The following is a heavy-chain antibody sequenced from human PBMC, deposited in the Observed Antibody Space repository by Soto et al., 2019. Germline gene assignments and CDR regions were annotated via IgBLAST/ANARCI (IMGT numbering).Heavy chain of an antibody. CDR2: ISSSGSTI. D-gene: IGHD3-3*01. CDR1: GFNFSDYY. V-gene: IGHV3-11*01. Sequence: GGSLRLSCAASGFNFSDYYMSWIRQATGKGLEWVSYISSSGSTIYYADSVKGRFTISRDNAKNSLYLQMNSLRAEDTAVYYCARARFLEWSLDYWGQGTLVTVSS. CDR3: ARARFLEWSLDY. J-gene: IGHJ4*02.